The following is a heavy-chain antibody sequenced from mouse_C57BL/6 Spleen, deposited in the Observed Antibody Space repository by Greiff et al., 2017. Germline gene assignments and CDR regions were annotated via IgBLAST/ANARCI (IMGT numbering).Heavy chain of an antibody. V-gene: IGHV1-22*01. CDR2: INPNNGGT. CDR1: GYTFTDYN. J-gene: IGHJ2*01. D-gene: IGHD2-4*01. CDR3: ASSYYDDDCYFDY. Sequence: VQLQQSGPELVKPGASVKMSCKASGYTFTDYNMHWVKQSHGKSLEWIGYINPNNGGTSYNQKFKGKATLTVNKSSSTAYMELRSLTSEDSAVYYCASSYYDDDCYFDYWGQGTTLTVSS.